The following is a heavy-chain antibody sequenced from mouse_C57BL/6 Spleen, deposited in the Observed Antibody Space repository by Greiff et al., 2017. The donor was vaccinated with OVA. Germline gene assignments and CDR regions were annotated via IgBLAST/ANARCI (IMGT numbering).Heavy chain of an antibody. V-gene: IGHV14-4*01. CDR2: IDPENGDT. J-gene: IGHJ3*01. D-gene: IGHD2-4*01. CDR1: GFNIKDDY. CDR3: TTSGLRRFAY. Sequence: VQLQQSGAELVRPGASVKLSCTASGFNIKDDYMHWVKPRPEQGLEWIGWIDPENGDTEYASKFQGKATITADTSSNTAYLQLSSLTSEDTAVYYCTTSGLRRFAYWGQGTLVTVSA.